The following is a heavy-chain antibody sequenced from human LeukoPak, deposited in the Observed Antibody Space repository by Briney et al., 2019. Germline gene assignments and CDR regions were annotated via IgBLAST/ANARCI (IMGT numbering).Heavy chain of an antibody. CDR3: ARVATMVRGSNGMDV. V-gene: IGHV4-59*01. J-gene: IGHJ6*04. CDR2: IYYSGST. D-gene: IGHD3-10*01. CDR1: GGSISNYY. Sequence: PLETLSLTCTVSGGSISNYYWTWIRQPPGKGLEWIGYIYYSGSTNYNPSLRSRATISVDTSKKQFSLNLSSVTAADTALYYCARVATMVRGSNGMDVWGKGTTVTVSS.